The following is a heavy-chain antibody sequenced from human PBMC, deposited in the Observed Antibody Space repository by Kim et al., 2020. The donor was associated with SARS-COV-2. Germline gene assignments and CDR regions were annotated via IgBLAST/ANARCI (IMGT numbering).Heavy chain of an antibody. D-gene: IGHD4-17*01. J-gene: IGHJ2*01. V-gene: IGHV4-30-4*01. CDR3: AREDGDYVWYFDL. Sequence: SETLSLTCTVSGGSISSGDYYWSWIRQPPGKGLGWIGYIYYSGSTYYNPSLKSRVTISVDTSKNQFSLKLSSVTAADTAVYYCAREDGDYVWYFDLWGRGTLVTVSS. CDR1: GGSISSGDYY. CDR2: IYYSGST.